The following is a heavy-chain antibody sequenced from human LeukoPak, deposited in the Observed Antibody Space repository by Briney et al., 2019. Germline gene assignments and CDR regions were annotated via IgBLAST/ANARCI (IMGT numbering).Heavy chain of an antibody. Sequence: SETLSLTCAVYGGSFSGYYWTWIRQPPGKGLEWIGEINHSGSTNYNPSLKSRVTISVDTSKNQFSLKLSSVTAADTAVYYCARGAVAYYYFDNWGQGTLVTVSS. CDR1: GGSFSGYY. V-gene: IGHV4-34*01. D-gene: IGHD6-19*01. CDR2: INHSGST. CDR3: ARGAVAYYYFDN. J-gene: IGHJ4*02.